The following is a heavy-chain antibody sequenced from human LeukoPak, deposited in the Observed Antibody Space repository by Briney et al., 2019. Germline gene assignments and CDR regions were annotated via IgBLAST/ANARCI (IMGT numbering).Heavy chain of an antibody. V-gene: IGHV3-7*01. CDR1: GFTFSSCW. Sequence: GGSLRLSCAASGFTFSSCWMNWVRQAPGKGLEWVANIKQDGTEKYFVDSVKGRFTISRDNAKNSLYLQMNSLRAEDTAVYYCARQTGSGLFILPGGQGTPVTVSS. D-gene: IGHD3/OR15-3a*01. CDR2: IKQDGTEK. CDR3: ARQTGSGLFILP. J-gene: IGHJ4*02.